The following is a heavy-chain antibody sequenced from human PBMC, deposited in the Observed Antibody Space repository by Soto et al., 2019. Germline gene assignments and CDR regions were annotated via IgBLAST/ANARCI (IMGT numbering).Heavy chain of an antibody. CDR2: ISTYKGNT. V-gene: IGHV1-18*01. CDR3: ATRSPAFDY. J-gene: IGHJ4*02. CDR1: GYTFTSYG. Sequence: QVQLVQSGPEVKKPGASVKVSCKTSGYTFTSYGIAWVRQAPGQGLEWMGWISTYKGNTNYAQKFQGRVTMTTDTSTSTAYMELRSLRSVDTAVYYCATRSPAFDYWGQGTLVTVSS.